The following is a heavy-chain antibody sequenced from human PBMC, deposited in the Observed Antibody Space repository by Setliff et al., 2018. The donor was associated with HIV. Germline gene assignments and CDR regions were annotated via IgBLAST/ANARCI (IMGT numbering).Heavy chain of an antibody. J-gene: IGHJ4*02. V-gene: IGHV4-38-2*02. CDR2: IYHSGNT. D-gene: IGHD4-17*01. CDR1: GYPISSGYY. CDR3: ARHRKDDYFLTAYFDS. Sequence: LSETLSLTCTVSGYPISSGYYWGWIRQPPGKGLEWIGSIYHSGNTYYNPYLKSRVTISVDTSKNQFSLKLSSATAADTAVYYCARHRKDDYFLTAYFDSLGQGALVTVSS.